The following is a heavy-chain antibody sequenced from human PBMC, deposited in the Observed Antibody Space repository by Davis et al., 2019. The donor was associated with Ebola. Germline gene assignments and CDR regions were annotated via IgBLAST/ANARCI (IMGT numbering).Heavy chain of an antibody. CDR2: IYPGDSDT. D-gene: IGHD2-21*02. J-gene: IGHJ4*02. CDR3: ARQGSWYCGGDCFFDY. CDR1: GYSFTSYW. Sequence: GESLKISCKGSGYSFTSYWIGWVRQMPGKGLEWMGIIYPGDSDTRYSPSFQGQVTISADKSISTAYLQWSSLKASDTAMYYCARQGSWYCGGDCFFDYWGQGTLVTVSS. V-gene: IGHV5-51*01.